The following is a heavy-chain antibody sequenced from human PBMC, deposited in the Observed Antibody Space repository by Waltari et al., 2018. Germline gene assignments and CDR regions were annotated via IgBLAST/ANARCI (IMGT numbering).Heavy chain of an antibody. CDR3: TTVVPAAIWNYYYYYYMDV. V-gene: IGHV3-15*01. CDR1: GFTFSNAW. D-gene: IGHD2-2*02. Sequence: EVQLVESGGGLVKPGGSLRLSCAASGFTFSNAWMSWVRQAPGKGLEWVGRIKSKTDGGTTDYAAPVKGRFTISRDDSKNTLYLQMNSLKTEDTAVYYCTTVVPAAIWNYYYYYYMDVWGKGTTVTISS. CDR2: IKSKTDGGTT. J-gene: IGHJ6*03.